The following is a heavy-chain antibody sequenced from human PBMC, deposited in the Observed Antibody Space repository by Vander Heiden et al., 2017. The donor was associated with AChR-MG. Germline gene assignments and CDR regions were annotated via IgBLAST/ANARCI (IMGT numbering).Heavy chain of an antibody. V-gene: IGHV3-15*01. CDR3: TTGPPPTDDAFDI. CDR2: IKSKTDGGTT. CDR1: GFPFSNAW. Sequence: EVQLVESGGGLVKPGGFLRLSCAASGFPFSNAWMSWVRQAPGKGLEWVGRIKSKTDGGTTDYAAPVKGRFTISRDDSKNTLYLQMNSLKTEDTAVYYCTTGPPPTDDAFDIWGQGTMVTVSS. J-gene: IGHJ3*02.